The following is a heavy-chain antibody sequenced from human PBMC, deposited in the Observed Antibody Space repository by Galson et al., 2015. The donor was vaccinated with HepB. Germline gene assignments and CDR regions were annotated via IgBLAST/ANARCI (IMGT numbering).Heavy chain of an antibody. Sequence: SLRLSCAASGFTFSSYWMHWVRQVPGQGLVWVSRMYGDGSSANYADSVKGRFTISRDNAKNSLYLQMNSLRDEDTAVYYCARDGYWSSTSCYREGYYYYGMDVWGQGTTVTVSS. CDR2: MYGDGSSA. J-gene: IGHJ6*02. CDR3: ARDGYWSSTSCYREGYYYYGMDV. V-gene: IGHV3-74*01. CDR1: GFTFSSYW. D-gene: IGHD2-2*03.